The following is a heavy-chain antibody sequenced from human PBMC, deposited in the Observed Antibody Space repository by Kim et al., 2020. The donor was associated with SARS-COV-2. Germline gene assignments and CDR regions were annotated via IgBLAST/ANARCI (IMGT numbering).Heavy chain of an antibody. D-gene: IGHD2-21*01. CDR3: AKMVIMDGYNYFYYYAMDV. Sequence: GGSLRLSCAASGFTFDTYAMSWVRQAPGKGLEWVAVISGGAVNKFYADSVRGRFTISRDNSKNTMYLQINSLRDEDTALYYCAKMVIMDGYNYFYYYAMDVWGQGTTVSVSS. CDR2: ISGGAVNK. CDR1: GFTFDTYA. J-gene: IGHJ6*02. V-gene: IGHV3-23*01.